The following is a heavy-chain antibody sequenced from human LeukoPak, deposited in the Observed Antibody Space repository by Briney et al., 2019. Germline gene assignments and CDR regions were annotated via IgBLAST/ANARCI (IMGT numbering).Heavy chain of an antibody. CDR3: ARGSRELYYFDY. CDR2: INHSGST. Sequence: SETLSLTCAVYGGSFSGYYWSWIRQPPGKGLEWIGEINHSGSTNYNPSLKSRVTISVDTSKNQFSLKLSSVTAADTAVYYCARGSRELYYFDYWGQGTLVTVSS. V-gene: IGHV4-34*01. CDR1: GGSFSGYY. D-gene: IGHD1-7*01. J-gene: IGHJ4*02.